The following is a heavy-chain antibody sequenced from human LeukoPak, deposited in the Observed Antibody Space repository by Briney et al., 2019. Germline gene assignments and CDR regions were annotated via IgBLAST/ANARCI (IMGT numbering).Heavy chain of an antibody. CDR2: ISWNSGNI. V-gene: IGHV3-9*03. CDR1: GFTFDDYA. J-gene: IGHJ6*03. D-gene: IGHD3-10*01. Sequence: GGSLRLPCAASGFTFDDYAMHWVRQAPGKGLEWVSGISWNSGNIDYADSVKGRFTISRDNAKNSLYLQMNSLRAEDMALYYCAKASGSYYYYYIDVWGKGTTVTVSS. CDR3: AKASGSYYYYYIDV.